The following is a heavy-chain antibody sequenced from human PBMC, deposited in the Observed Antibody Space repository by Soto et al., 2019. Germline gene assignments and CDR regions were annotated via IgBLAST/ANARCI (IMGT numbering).Heavy chain of an antibody. Sequence: VYGGSFSGYYWSWIRQPPGKGLEWIGEINHSGSTNYNPSLKSRVTISVDTSKNQFSLKLSSVTAADTAVYYCASGEYFDYWGQGTLVTVSS. J-gene: IGHJ4*02. CDR3: ASGEYFDY. V-gene: IGHV4-34*01. CDR2: INHSGST. CDR1: GGSFSGYY.